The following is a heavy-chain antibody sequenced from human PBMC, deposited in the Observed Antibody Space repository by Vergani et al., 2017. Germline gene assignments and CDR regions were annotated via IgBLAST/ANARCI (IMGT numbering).Heavy chain of an antibody. CDR3: ARVQDLYYFWSVYRVRYYYYMDV. J-gene: IGHJ6*03. CDR2: INHSGST. D-gene: IGHD3-3*01. CDR1: GGSFSGYY. V-gene: IGHV4-34*01. Sequence: QVQLQQWGAGLLKPSETLSLTCAVYGGSFSGYYWSWIRQPPGKGLEWIGEINHSGSTNYNPSLKSRVTISVDTSKNQFSLKLSSVTAADTAVYYCARVQDLYYFWSVYRVRYYYYMDVWGKGTTVTVSS.